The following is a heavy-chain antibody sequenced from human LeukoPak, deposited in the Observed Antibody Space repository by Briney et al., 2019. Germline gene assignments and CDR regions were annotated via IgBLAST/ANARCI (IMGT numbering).Heavy chain of an antibody. CDR2: INPNSGGT. CDR3: ARGDYYGSGSYSSHYFDY. CDR1: GYTFSGYY. Sequence: ASVKVSCKASGYTFSGYYRHWVRQAPGQGLEWMGWINPNSGGTNSAQKFQGRVTMTRDTSISTAYMELSRLRSDDTAVYYCARGDYYGSGSYSSHYFDYWGQGTLVTVSS. D-gene: IGHD3-10*01. V-gene: IGHV1-2*02. J-gene: IGHJ4*02.